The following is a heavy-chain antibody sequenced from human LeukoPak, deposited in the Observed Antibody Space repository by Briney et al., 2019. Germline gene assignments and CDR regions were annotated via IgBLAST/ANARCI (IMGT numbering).Heavy chain of an antibody. CDR3: ALGKQLVGDYYYYMDV. CDR2: MIPIFGTA. CDR1: GGTFSSYA. Sequence: ASVKVSCKASGGTFSSYAISWVRQAPGQGLEWMGGMIPIFGTANYAQKFQGRVTITTDESTSTAYMELSSLRSEDTAVYYCALGKQLVGDYYYYMDVWGKGTTVTVSS. D-gene: IGHD6-6*01. J-gene: IGHJ6*03. V-gene: IGHV1-69*05.